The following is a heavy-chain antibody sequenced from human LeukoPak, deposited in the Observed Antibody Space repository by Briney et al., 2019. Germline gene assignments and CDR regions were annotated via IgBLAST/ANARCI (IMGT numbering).Heavy chain of an antibody. CDR2: IYTSGST. J-gene: IGHJ5*02. D-gene: IGHD1-1*01. CDR3: ARDRTGTAYNWFDP. CDR1: GGSISSYH. Sequence: SETLSLTCTVSGGSISSYHWSWIRQPAGKGLEWIGRIYTSGSTNYNPSLKSRVTMSVDTSKNQFSLKLSSVTAADTAVYYCARDRTGTAYNWFDPWGQGTLVTVSS. V-gene: IGHV4-4*07.